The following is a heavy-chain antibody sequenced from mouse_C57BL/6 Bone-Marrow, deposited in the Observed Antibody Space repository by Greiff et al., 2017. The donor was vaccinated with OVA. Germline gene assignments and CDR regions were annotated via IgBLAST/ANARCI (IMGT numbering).Heavy chain of an antibody. CDR1: GFNIKDDY. J-gene: IGHJ1*03. CDR2: IDPENGDT. Sequence: VQLQQSGAELVRPGASVKLSCTASGFNIKDDYMHWVKQRPEQGLEWIGWIDPENGDTEYASKFQGKATISADTAYNTAYLQLSSLTSEDTAVYYCTTFYYGSSYWYFEVWGTGTTVTVSS. D-gene: IGHD2-1*01. CDR3: TTFYYGSSYWYFEV. V-gene: IGHV14-4*01.